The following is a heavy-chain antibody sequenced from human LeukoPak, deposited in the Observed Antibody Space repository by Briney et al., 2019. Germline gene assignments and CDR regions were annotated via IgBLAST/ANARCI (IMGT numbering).Heavy chain of an antibody. CDR3: ARLFGKFDSSDY. CDR1: GYTFTNYD. CDR2: IHPNSGGT. D-gene: IGHD3-22*01. J-gene: IGHJ4*02. Sequence: ASVKVSCKASGYTFTNYDISWVRQAPGQGLEWMAWIHPNSGGTKYAQRFQGRATMTRDTSISTAYMEVSRLVSDDTAVYYCARLFGKFDSSDYWGQGTLVTVSS. V-gene: IGHV1-2*02.